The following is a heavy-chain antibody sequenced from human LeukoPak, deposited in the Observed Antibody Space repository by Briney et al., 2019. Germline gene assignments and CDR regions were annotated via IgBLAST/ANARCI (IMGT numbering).Heavy chain of an antibody. D-gene: IGHD3-10*01. J-gene: IGHJ4*02. CDR2: INHSGST. V-gene: IGHV4-34*01. CDR3: ASYYGSGSYPTTDY. CDR1: GGSFSGYY. Sequence: SETLSLTCAVYGGSFSGYYWSWIRQPPGKGLEWIGEINHSGSTNYNPSLKSRVTISVDTSKNQFSLKLSSVTAADTAVYYCASYYGSGSYPTTDYWGQGTLVTVSS.